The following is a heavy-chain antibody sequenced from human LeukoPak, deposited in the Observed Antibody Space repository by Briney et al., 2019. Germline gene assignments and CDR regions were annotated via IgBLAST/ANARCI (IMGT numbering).Heavy chain of an antibody. V-gene: IGHV3-66*01. Sequence: PGGSLRLSCAASEFSVGSNYMTWVRQAPGKGLEWVSLIYSGGSTYYADSVKGRFTISRDNSKNTLYLQMNSLRAEDTAVYYCAGYGGSYPYYMDVWGKGTTVTISS. D-gene: IGHD1-26*01. CDR1: EFSVGSNY. CDR3: AGYGGSYPYYMDV. J-gene: IGHJ6*03. CDR2: IYSGGST.